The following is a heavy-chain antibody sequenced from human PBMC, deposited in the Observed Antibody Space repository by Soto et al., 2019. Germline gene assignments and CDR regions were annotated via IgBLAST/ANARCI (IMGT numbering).Heavy chain of an antibody. J-gene: IGHJ2*01. Sequence: QVQLVQSGAEVKKPGSSVKVSCKASGGTFSSYAISWVRQAPGQGLEWMGGIIPIFGTANYAQKFQGRVTITADESTSTAYMELSSLRSEDTAVYYCARDDYSNSGEGPAQWYFDLWGRGTLVTVSS. CDR2: IIPIFGTA. D-gene: IGHD4-4*01. CDR3: ARDDYSNSGEGPAQWYFDL. CDR1: GGTFSSYA. V-gene: IGHV1-69*12.